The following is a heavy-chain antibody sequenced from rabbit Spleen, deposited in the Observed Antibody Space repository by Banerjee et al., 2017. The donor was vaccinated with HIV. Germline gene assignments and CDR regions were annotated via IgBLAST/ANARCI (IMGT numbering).Heavy chain of an antibody. Sequence: QSLEESGRDLVKPGASLTLTCTASGVSFSASSYMCWVRQAPGKGLEWIACIESGSSGFTYFATWAKGRFTCSKTSSTTVTLQMTRLTAADTATYFCARDTSTSFSSYGMDLWGPGTLVTVS. J-gene: IGHJ6*01. V-gene: IGHV1S40*01. CDR2: IESGSSGFT. CDR3: ARDTSTSFSSYGMDL. D-gene: IGHD1-1*01. CDR1: GVSFSASSY.